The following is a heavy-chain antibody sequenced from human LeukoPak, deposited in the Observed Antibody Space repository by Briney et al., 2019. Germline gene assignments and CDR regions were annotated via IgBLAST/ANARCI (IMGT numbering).Heavy chain of an antibody. Sequence: PGGSLRLSCAASGFTFSSYAMSWVRQAPGKGLEWVSAISGSGGTIYYADSVKGRFTISRDNAKNSLYLQMNSLRAEDTAVYYCARGGYYYDSSGYSYFDYWGQGTLVTVSS. CDR3: ARGGYYYDSSGYSYFDY. CDR1: GFTFSSYA. D-gene: IGHD3-22*01. V-gene: IGHV3-23*01. CDR2: ISGSGGTI. J-gene: IGHJ4*02.